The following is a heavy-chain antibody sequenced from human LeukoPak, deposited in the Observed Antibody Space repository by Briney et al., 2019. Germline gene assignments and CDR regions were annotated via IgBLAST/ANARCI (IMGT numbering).Heavy chain of an antibody. CDR2: ISNSDSTI. CDR3: ARDRSVGFDY. Sequence: GGSLRLSCVASGFTFSDYYMSWIRQAPGKGLEWVSYISNSDSTIYYADSVKGRFTISRDNAQNSLYLQMNSLRAEDTAVYYCARDRSVGFDYWGQGTLVTVSS. D-gene: IGHD2-2*01. CDR1: GFTFSDYY. V-gene: IGHV3-11*04. J-gene: IGHJ4*02.